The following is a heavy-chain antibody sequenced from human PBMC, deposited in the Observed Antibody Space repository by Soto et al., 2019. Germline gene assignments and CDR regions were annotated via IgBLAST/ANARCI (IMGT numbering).Heavy chain of an antibody. CDR1: GGSISSVDYY. CDR2: IYYSGST. J-gene: IGHJ6*02. V-gene: IGHV4-30-4*01. Sequence: SETLSLTCTVSGGSISSVDYYWSWIRQPPGKGLEWIGYIYYSGSTYYNPSLKSRVTISVDTSKNQFSLKLSSVTAADTAVYYCARDWRSGQSPHYYYYGMDVWGQGTTVT. D-gene: IGHD3-10*01. CDR3: ARDWRSGQSPHYYYYGMDV.